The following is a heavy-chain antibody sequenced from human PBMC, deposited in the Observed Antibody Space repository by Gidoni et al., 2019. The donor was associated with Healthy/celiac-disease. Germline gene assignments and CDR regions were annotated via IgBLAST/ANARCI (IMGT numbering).Heavy chain of an antibody. J-gene: IGHJ4*02. CDR1: GFTFSSYA. V-gene: IGHV3-23*01. CDR2: ISGSGGST. D-gene: IGHD1-20*01. Sequence: EVQLLESGGGLVQPGGSLRLSCAASGFTFSSYAMRWVRQAPGKGLEWVSAISGSGGSTYYADSVKGRFTISRDNSKNTLYLQMNSRRAEDTAVYYCAKGLTGTVDFDYWGQGTLVTVSS. CDR3: AKGLTGTVDFDY.